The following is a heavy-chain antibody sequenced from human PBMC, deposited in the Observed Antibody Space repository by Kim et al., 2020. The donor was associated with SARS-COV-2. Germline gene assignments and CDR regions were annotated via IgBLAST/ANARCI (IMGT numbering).Heavy chain of an antibody. J-gene: IGHJ6*02. D-gene: IGHD2-21*01. CDR1: TLTFSTYG. Sequence: GGSLRLSCAAPTLTFSTYGMHWVRQAPGKGLEWVAVIPHDGTYEYYADSVKGRFTISRDNSMNTLYLQMNSLRAEDTAVYYCAKSILPNARAPPYYYYGMDVWGQGTTVTVSS. CDR2: IPHDGTYE. CDR3: AKSILPNARAPPYYYYGMDV. V-gene: IGHV3-30*18.